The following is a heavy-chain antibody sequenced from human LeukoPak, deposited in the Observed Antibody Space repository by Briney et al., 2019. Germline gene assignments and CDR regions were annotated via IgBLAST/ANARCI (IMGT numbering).Heavy chain of an antibody. D-gene: IGHD5-24*01. Sequence: GGSLRLSCAASGLTFQNTWMHWIRQAPGEGLVWVSRIINDGITTTYADSVKGRYTISRDNAKKTLYLQMNSLRADDTAVYYCAADGEYAFLVWGQGTMVTVSS. CDR1: GLTFQNTW. J-gene: IGHJ3*01. CDR2: IINDGITT. V-gene: IGHV3-74*01. CDR3: AADGEYAFLV.